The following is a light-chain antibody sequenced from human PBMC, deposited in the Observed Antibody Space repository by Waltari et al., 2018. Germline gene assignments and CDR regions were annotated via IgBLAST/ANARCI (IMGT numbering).Light chain of an antibody. CDR3: CSDNDGPYV. Sequence: QSALTQPASVSGSPGQSITISCTGTSSDVGTYNLVSWYQQHPGKAPKLMIYEVTKRPSGVSSRLSASRYGNTASLTISGLQAEDEADYSCCSDNDGPYVFGTGTKVTVL. J-gene: IGLJ1*01. CDR2: EVT. CDR1: SSDVGTYNL. V-gene: IGLV2-23*02.